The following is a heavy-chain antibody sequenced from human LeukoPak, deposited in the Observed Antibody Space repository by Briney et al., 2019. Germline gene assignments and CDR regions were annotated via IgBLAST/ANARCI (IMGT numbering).Heavy chain of an antibody. J-gene: IGHJ4*02. CDR1: GGTFSSYA. CDR3: AREPILFGELPYYFDY. Sequence: EASVKVSCKASGGTFSSYAISWVRQAPGQGLEWMGGIIPIFGTANYAQKFQGRVTITADESTSTAYMELSSLRSEDTAVYYCAREPILFGELPYYFDYWGQGTLVTVSS. CDR2: IIPIFGTA. D-gene: IGHD3-10*01. V-gene: IGHV1-69*13.